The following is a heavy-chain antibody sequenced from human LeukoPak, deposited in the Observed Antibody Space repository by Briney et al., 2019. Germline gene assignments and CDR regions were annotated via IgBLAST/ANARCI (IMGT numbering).Heavy chain of an antibody. CDR2: ISSTGTTI. CDR3: AKSDSGWFQPYFDY. CDR1: EFTFSSYE. Sequence: GGSLRLSCAASEFTFSSYEMNWVRQAPGKGLEWVSYISSTGTTIYYADSVKGRFTISRDNSKEMVFLQMNSLRAEDTAVYYCAKSDSGWFQPYFDYWGQGTLVTVSS. V-gene: IGHV3-48*03. J-gene: IGHJ4*02. D-gene: IGHD6-19*01.